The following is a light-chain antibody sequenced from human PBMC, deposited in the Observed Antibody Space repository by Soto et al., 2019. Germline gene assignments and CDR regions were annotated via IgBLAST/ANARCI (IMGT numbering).Light chain of an antibody. CDR3: SSYTSSSTLYV. CDR2: EVS. J-gene: IGLJ1*01. V-gene: IGLV2-14*01. CDR1: SSDVGGYNY. Sequence: QSALTQPASVSGSPGQSITISCTGTSSDVGGYNYVSWYQQHPGKAPKLMIYEVSNRPSGVSNRFSGSKSGNTASLTISGLRAEDEADYYCSSYTSSSTLYVFGTGTKLTVL.